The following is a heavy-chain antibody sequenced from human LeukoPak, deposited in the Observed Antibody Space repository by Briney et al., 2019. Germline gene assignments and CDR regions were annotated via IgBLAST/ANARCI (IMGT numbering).Heavy chain of an antibody. V-gene: IGHV4-39*01. CDR2: IYYSGST. Sequence: PSETLSLTCTVSGGSISSSSYYWGWIRQPPGKGLEWIGSIYYSGSTYYNPSLKSRVTISVDTSKNQFSLKLSSVTAADTAVYYCARPSKYSSSCWFDPWGQGTLVTVSS. CDR1: GGSISSSSYY. J-gene: IGHJ5*02. D-gene: IGHD6-6*01. CDR3: ARPSKYSSSCWFDP.